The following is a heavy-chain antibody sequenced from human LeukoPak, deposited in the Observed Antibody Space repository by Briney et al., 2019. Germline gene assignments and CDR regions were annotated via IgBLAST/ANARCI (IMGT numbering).Heavy chain of an antibody. V-gene: IGHV3-23*01. Sequence: GSLRLSCAASGFTFDDYAMSWVRQAPGKGLEWVSAISGSGGSTYYADSVKGRFTISRDNSKDTLYLQMNSLRAEDTAVYYCAKERKPCDYGDYPYDYWGQGTLVTVSS. CDR1: GFTFDDYA. J-gene: IGHJ4*02. D-gene: IGHD4-17*01. CDR3: AKERKPCDYGDYPYDY. CDR2: ISGSGGST.